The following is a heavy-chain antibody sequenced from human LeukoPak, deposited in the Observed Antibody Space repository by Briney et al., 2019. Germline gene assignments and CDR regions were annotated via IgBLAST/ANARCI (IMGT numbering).Heavy chain of an antibody. J-gene: IGHJ3*02. Sequence: PGGSLRLSCATSGFTFTSHSMNWVRQAPGRGLEWVSYISSSSSTIYYADSVKGRYTISRDNAMNSLYLQMNSLRDEDTAVYYCARLGLGSIIRGAFDMWGQGTMVTVSS. CDR1: GFTFTSHS. V-gene: IGHV3-48*02. CDR2: ISSSSSTI. CDR3: ARLGLGSIIRGAFDM. D-gene: IGHD3-16*01.